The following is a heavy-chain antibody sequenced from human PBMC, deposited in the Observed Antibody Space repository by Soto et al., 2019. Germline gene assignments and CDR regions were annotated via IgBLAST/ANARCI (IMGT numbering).Heavy chain of an antibody. CDR1: GFNVDNVY. D-gene: IGHD2-21*02. V-gene: IGHV3-53*01. CDR2: LYTADST. J-gene: IGHJ4*02. Sequence: EVQLVESGGGLIQPGGSLRLSCIASGFNVDNVYMSWVRQAPGKGLEWVSVLYTADSTNYADSVKGRFTISRDSSKNTVYLQMDRLRAGDTAVYYCARGMGAAWVTPLSHWGQGTLVIVSS. CDR3: ARGMGAAWVTPLSH.